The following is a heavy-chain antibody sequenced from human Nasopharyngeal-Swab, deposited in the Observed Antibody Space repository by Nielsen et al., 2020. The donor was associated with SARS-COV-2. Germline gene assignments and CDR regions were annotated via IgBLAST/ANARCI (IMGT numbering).Heavy chain of an antibody. V-gene: IGHV3-48*04. CDR1: GFTFSSYS. D-gene: IGHD3-10*01. CDR2: ISSSSSTI. CDR3: ARGMWFRELSTTFYYYGMDV. J-gene: IGHJ6*02. Sequence: ETLSLTCAASGFTFSSYSMNWVRQAPGKGLEWVSYISSSSSTIYYADSVKGRFTISRDNAKNSLYLQMNSLRAEDTAVYYCARGMWFRELSTTFYYYGMDVWGQGTTVTVSS.